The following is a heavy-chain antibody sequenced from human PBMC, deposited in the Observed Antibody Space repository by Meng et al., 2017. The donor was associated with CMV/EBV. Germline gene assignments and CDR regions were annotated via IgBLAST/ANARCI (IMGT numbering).Heavy chain of an antibody. CDR1: GFTFSSYG. Sequence: GGSLTLSCAASGFTFSSYGMHWGRQAPGKGLEWVAFRRYDGSNKYYADSVKGRFTISRDNSKNTLYLQMNSLRAEDTAVYYCAKVMTTVTTPLGYWGQGTLVTVSS. CDR2: RRYDGSNK. CDR3: AKVMTTVTTPLGY. V-gene: IGHV3-30*02. D-gene: IGHD4-11*01. J-gene: IGHJ4*02.